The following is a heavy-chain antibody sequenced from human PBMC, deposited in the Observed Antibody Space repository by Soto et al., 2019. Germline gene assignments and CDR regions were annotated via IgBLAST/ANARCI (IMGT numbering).Heavy chain of an antibody. V-gene: IGHV3-30*18. CDR2: ISYDGSNK. D-gene: IGHD1-26*01. CDR3: AKDPTFEWELLPTGGMDV. J-gene: IGHJ6*02. Sequence: PGGSLRLSCAASGFTFSSYGMHWVRQAPGKGLEWVAVISYDGSNKYYADSVKGRFTISRDNSKNTLYLQMNSLRAEDTAVYYCAKDPTFEWELLPTGGMDVWGQGTTVTVSS. CDR1: GFTFSSYG.